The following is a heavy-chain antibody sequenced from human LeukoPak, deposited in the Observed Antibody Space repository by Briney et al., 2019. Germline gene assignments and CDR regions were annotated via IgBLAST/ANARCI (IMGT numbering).Heavy chain of an antibody. J-gene: IGHJ5*02. CDR2: INHSGST. Sequence: SETLSLTCAVYGGSFSGYYWSWIRQPPGKGLEWIGEINHSGSTNYNPSLKSRVTISVDTSKNQFSLKLRSVTAADTAVYYCARDSGTHRGEHRYPSTEGNWFDPWGQGTLVTVSS. CDR3: ARDSGTHRGEHRYPSTEGNWFDP. V-gene: IGHV4-34*01. D-gene: IGHD1/OR15-1a*01. CDR1: GGSFSGYY.